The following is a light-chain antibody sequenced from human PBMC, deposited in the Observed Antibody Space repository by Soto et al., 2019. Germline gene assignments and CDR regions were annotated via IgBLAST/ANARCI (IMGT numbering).Light chain of an antibody. CDR2: LEGSGSY. J-gene: IGLJ2*01. CDR3: ETWDSNTV. V-gene: IGLV4-60*02. CDR1: SGHSSYI. Sequence: QPVLTQSSSASASLGSSVKFTCTLSSGHSSYIIAWHQQQPGKAPRYLMKLEGSGSYNKGSGVPDRFSGSSSGADRYLTISNLQFEDEADYYCETWDSNTVFGGGTKLTVL.